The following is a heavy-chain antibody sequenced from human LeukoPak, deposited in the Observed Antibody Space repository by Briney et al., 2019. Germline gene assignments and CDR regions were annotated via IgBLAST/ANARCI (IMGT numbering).Heavy chain of an antibody. V-gene: IGHV3-21*01. CDR3: ARGRYSGSYLLDY. D-gene: IGHD1-26*01. Sequence: PGGSLRLSCAASGFTFSSYSMSWVRQAPGKGLERVSSISSSRTYRYYAASVRGRFTISRDNAKNSLYLQMNSLRAEDTALYYCARGRYSGSYLLDYCGRGTLVTVSA. CDR1: GFTFSSYS. J-gene: IGHJ4*02. CDR2: ISSSRTYR.